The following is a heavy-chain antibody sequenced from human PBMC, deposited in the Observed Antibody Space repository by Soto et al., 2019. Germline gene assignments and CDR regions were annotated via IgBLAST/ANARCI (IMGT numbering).Heavy chain of an antibody. CDR3: ASQGIAARPYYYYGMDV. CDR1: GFTFSSYW. D-gene: IGHD6-6*01. V-gene: IGHV3-7*05. Sequence: GGSLRLSCAASGFTFSSYWMSWVRQAPGKGLEWVANIKQDGSEKYYVDSVKGRFTISRDNAKNSLYLQMNSLRAEDTAVYYCASQGIAARPYYYYGMDVWGQGTTVTVSS. J-gene: IGHJ6*02. CDR2: IKQDGSEK.